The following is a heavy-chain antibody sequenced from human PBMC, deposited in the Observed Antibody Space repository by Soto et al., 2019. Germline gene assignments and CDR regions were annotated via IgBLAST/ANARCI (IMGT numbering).Heavy chain of an antibody. J-gene: IGHJ4*02. CDR1: GGTFSSYA. V-gene: IGHV1-69*14. CDR2: IIPIFGTA. CDR3: ATSPNTSYEYVWGSYRYTDFDY. Sequence: QVQLVQSGAEVKKPGSSVKVSCKASGGTFSSYAISWVRQAPGQGLEWMGGIIPIFGTANYAQKFQGRVTIAADTYTSTACMELRSLRSEDTAVYYCATSPNTSYEYVWGSYRYTDFDYWGQGTLVTVSS. D-gene: IGHD3-16*02.